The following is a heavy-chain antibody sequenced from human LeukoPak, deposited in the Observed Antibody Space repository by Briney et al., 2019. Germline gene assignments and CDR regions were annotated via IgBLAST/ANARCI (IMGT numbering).Heavy chain of an antibody. J-gene: IGHJ4*02. Sequence: GSLRLSCAASGFTFSSYDMHWVRQAPGQGLEWVSTISNSGDATFYADAVKGRFTISRDNSKNTLYLQMYSLRAEDTAIYYCAKAPPYTKYFDYWGQGTLLTVSS. CDR3: AKAPPYTKYFDY. D-gene: IGHD1-1*01. V-gene: IGHV3-23*01. CDR2: ISNSGDAT. CDR1: GFTFSSYD.